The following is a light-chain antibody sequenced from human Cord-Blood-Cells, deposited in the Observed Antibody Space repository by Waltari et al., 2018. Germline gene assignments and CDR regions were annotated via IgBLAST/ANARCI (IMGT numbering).Light chain of an antibody. CDR3: NSRDSSGNHLV. CDR2: GKN. CDR1: SLRRYS. Sequence: SSELTQDPAVSVALGQTVRITCQGDSLRRYSASRYQQTPGQAPVLVLYGKNNRPSGIPDRFSGASSGNTASLTITGAQAEDEADYYGNSRDSSGNHLVFGGGTKLTVL. V-gene: IGLV3-19*01. J-gene: IGLJ3*02.